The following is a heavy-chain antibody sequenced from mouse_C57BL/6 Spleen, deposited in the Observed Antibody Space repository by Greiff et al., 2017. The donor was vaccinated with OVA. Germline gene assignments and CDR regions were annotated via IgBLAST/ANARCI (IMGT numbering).Heavy chain of an antibody. Sequence: VQLQQSGPELVKPGASVKISCKASGYTFTDYYMNWVKQSHGKSLEWIGDINPNNGGTSYNQKFKGKATLTVDKSSSTAYMELRSLTSEDSAVYYCARGAYYYGSRDYYAMDYWGQGTSVTVSS. CDR1: GYTFTDYY. V-gene: IGHV1-26*01. CDR3: ARGAYYYGSRDYYAMDY. CDR2: INPNNGGT. D-gene: IGHD1-1*01. J-gene: IGHJ4*01.